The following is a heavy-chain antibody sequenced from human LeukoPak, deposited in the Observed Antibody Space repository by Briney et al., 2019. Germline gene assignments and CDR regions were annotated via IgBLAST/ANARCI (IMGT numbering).Heavy chain of an antibody. V-gene: IGHV4-4*07. CDR2: IYTSGST. D-gene: IGHD3-10*01. CDR1: GGSISSYY. J-gene: IGHJ4*02. Sequence: PSETLSLTCTVSGGSISSYYWSWIRQPAGKGLEWIGRIYTSGSTNYNPSLKSRVTMSVDTSKNQFSLKLSSVTAADTAVYYCVRGRVWFGELYVDNWGQGTLVTVSS. CDR3: VRGRVWFGELYVDN.